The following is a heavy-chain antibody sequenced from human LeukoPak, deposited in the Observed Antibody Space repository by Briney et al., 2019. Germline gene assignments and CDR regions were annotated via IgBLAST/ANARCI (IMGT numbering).Heavy chain of an antibody. CDR1: GFTFSSYG. V-gene: IGHV3-48*04. D-gene: IGHD1-26*01. CDR2: ISDSSSTI. J-gene: IGHJ4*02. Sequence: PGGSLRLSCAASGFTFSSYGMNWVRQAPGKGLEWVSYISDSSSTIYYADSVKGRLTISRDNAKNSLYLQMNSLRAEDTAVYYCAREISGERTYYFDYWGQGTLVTVSS. CDR3: AREISGERTYYFDY.